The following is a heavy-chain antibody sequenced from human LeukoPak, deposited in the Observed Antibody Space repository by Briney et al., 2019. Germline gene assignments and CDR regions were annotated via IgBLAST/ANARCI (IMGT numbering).Heavy chain of an antibody. D-gene: IGHD6-13*01. J-gene: IGHJ5*01. Sequence: ASVKLSCKASGYTVIDSSIHWGRQAPGKGLEWRAALDPEDGERFYAQKFQGRVPLPEDTSTDTAHRELSSLRSEDAAVYYWATLISAAYHIWFISGGRGPLFPVSP. CDR1: GYTVIDSS. V-gene: IGHV1-24*01. CDR2: LDPEDGER. CDR3: ATLISAAYHIWFIS.